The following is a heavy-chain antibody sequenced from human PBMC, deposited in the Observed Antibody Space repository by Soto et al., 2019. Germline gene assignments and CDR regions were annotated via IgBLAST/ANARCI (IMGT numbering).Heavy chain of an antibody. CDR2: ISAYNGNT. Sequence: ASVKVSCKASGYTFTNYGISWVRQAPGQGLEWMGWISAYNGNTNYAQNLQGRVTMTTDTSTSTAYMELRRLRSDDTAVYYCARVDVLRFLQWSIWGQATLGAVAS. CDR1: GYTFTNYG. CDR3: ARVDVLRFLQWSI. D-gene: IGHD3-3*01. V-gene: IGHV1-18*04. J-gene: IGHJ4*02.